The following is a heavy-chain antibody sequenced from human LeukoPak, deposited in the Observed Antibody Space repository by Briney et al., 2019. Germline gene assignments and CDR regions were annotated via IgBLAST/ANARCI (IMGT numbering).Heavy chain of an antibody. CDR2: LYSDGTT. CDR3: NKSPQLGIGIDY. V-gene: IGHV3-53*01. Sequence: YWTWIRQSPGKGLEWVSLLYSDGTTQYADSVRGRFTISRDTSRNTMYLQMNSLRAEDTAVYYWNKSPQLGIGIDYWGQGTLVTVSS. D-gene: IGHD6-13*01. CDR1: Y. J-gene: IGHJ4*02.